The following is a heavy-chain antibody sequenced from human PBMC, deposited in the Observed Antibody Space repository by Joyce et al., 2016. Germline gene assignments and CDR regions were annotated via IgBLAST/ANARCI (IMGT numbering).Heavy chain of an antibody. CDR2: TWSDGSEK. D-gene: IGHD4-17*01. V-gene: IGHV3-33*01. CDR1: GFTCGHYA. CDR3: ARCRTTTTRPSDY. J-gene: IGHJ4*02. Sequence: QVQLVESGGGVVQPGTSLRLSCEASGFTCGHYAMHWFRQAPGKGLEWVAVTWSDGSEKKYADSVKGRFTVSKDNSQNKLFLQMNSLRGEDTALYYCARCRTTTTRPSDYWGQGTLVTVSS.